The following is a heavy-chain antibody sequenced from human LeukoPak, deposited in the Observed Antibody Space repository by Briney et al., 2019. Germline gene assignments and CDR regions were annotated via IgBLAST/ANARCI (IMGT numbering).Heavy chain of an antibody. V-gene: IGHV3-53*01. CDR2: IYSGGST. CDR3: ASRDYYDSSGYFDAFDI. J-gene: IGHJ3*02. CDR1: GLTFTTYE. Sequence: GGSLRLSCAASGLTFTTYEMSWVRQAPGKGLQWVSVIYSGGSTYYADSVKGRFTISRDDSKNTLYLQMNSLRAEDTAVYYCASRDYYDSSGYFDAFDIWGQGTMVTVSS. D-gene: IGHD3-22*01.